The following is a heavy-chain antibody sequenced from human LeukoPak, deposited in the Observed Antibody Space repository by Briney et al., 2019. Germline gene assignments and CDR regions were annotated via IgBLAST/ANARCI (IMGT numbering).Heavy chain of an antibody. CDR2: IYSGGST. CDR1: GFTVSSNY. CDR3: ARDDVDTALDY. J-gene: IGHJ4*02. V-gene: IGHV3-53*01. D-gene: IGHD5-18*01. Sequence: GGSLRLSCAASGFTVSSNYMSWVRQAPGKGLEWVSVIYSGGSTYYADSVMGRFTISRDNSKNTLYLQMNSLRAEDTAVYYCARDDVDTALDYWGQGTLVTVSS.